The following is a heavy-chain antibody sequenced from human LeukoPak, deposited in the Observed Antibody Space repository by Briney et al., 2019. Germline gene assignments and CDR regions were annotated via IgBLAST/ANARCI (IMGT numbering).Heavy chain of an antibody. CDR2: IVVGSGNT. J-gene: IGHJ4*02. CDR1: GFTFTSSA. CDR3: AADPDYDILTGYKN. V-gene: IGHV1-58*02. D-gene: IGHD3-9*01. Sequence: ASVKVSCKASGFTFTSSAMQWVRQARGQRLEWIGWIVVGSGNTNYAQKFQERVTITRGMSTSTAYMELSSLRSEDTAVYYCAADPDYDILTGYKNWGQGTLVTVSS.